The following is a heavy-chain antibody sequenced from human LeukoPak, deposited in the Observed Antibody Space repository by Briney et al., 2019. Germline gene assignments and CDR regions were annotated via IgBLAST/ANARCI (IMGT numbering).Heavy chain of an antibody. CDR2: IYYSGST. J-gene: IGHJ4*02. D-gene: IGHD2/OR15-2a*01. Sequence: PSETLSLTCTVSGGSISSYYWSWIRQPPGKGLEWIGYIYYSGSTNYNPSLKSRVTISVDTSKNQFSLKLSSVTAADTAVYYCARLGRGGIYDYFDYWGRGTLVTVSS. CDR3: ARLGRGGIYDYFDY. CDR1: GGSISSYY. V-gene: IGHV4-59*08.